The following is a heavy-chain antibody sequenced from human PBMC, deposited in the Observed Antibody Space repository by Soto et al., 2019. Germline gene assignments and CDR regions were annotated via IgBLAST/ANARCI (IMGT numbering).Heavy chain of an antibody. CDR2: ISGNGSST. V-gene: IGHV3-74*01. D-gene: IGHD3-9*01. J-gene: IGHJ4*02. Sequence: GGSLRVACLVSYFRHSFSDNWMHWVRQAPGKGLVWVSHISGNGSSTNYADSVKGRFTISRDNSKNTLYLQMSSLRAEDTAVYYCVTSLRYFDWSFDYWGQGTLVTVS. CDR3: VTSLRYFDWSFDY. CDR1: YFRHSFSDNW.